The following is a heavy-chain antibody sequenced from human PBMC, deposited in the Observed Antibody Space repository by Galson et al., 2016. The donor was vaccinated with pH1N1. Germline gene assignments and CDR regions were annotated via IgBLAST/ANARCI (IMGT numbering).Heavy chain of an antibody. J-gene: IGHJ3*01. Sequence: QVQLQESGPGLVKPSETLSLTCSVSGGSISRHYCSWIRQPPGKRLEWIAFISCGGSTNYNPAPQSRVTISVDTSKNQFSLKLSSVTAADTAVYYCASEPVLGALSPHAFDVWGQGTMVTVSS. D-gene: IGHD1-26*01. CDR2: ISCGGST. V-gene: IGHV4-59*11. CDR3: ASEPVLGALSPHAFDV. CDR1: GGSISRHY.